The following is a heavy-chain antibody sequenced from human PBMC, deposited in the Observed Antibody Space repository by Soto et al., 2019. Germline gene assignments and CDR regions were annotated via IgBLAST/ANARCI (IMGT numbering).Heavy chain of an antibody. V-gene: IGHV3-30*18. CDR3: AKGERFRVAGPFDY. D-gene: IGHD6-19*01. CDR1: GFTFISYG. Sequence: QVQLVESGGGVVQPGRSLRLSCAASGFTFISYGMHWVRQAPGKGLEWVAVISYDGSNKYYADYVKDRFTFSRDNSKNTLYLQMNSLRAEDTAVYYCAKGERFRVAGPFDYWGQGTLVTVSS. J-gene: IGHJ4*02. CDR2: ISYDGSNK.